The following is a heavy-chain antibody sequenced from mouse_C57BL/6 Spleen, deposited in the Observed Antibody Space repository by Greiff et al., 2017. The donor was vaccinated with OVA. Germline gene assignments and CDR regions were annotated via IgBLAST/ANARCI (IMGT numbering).Heavy chain of an antibody. Sequence: EVQLQQSGPELVKPGASVKISCKASGYTFTDYYMNWVKQSHGKSLEWIGDINPNNGGTSYNQKFKGKATLTVDKSSSTAYMELRSLTSEDSAVYYCARGGKLEYYFDYWGQGTTLTVSS. CDR1: GYTFTDYY. D-gene: IGHD4-1*01. V-gene: IGHV1-26*01. CDR2: INPNNGGT. J-gene: IGHJ2*01. CDR3: ARGGKLEYYFDY.